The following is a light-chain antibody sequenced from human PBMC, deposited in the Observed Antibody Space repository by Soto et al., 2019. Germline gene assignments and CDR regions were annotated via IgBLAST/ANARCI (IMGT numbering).Light chain of an antibody. CDR3: QQHGNSPGT. Sequence: EIVLTQSPGTLSLSPGERATLSCRASQSVDYNNLAWYQQKPGQAPRLLISHASRRATGIPDRFSGSGSGTDFTLTISSLEPEDFAVYHCQQHGNSPGTFGQGTRVEIK. CDR2: HAS. CDR1: QSVDYNN. J-gene: IGKJ1*01. V-gene: IGKV3-20*01.